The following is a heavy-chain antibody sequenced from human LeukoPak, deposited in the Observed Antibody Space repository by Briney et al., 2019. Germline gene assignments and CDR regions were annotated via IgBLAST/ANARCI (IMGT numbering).Heavy chain of an antibody. D-gene: IGHD3-22*01. CDR2: IRYDGSNK. V-gene: IGHV3-30*02. CDR3: ASRYDSSGYYTEFDY. Sequence: GGSLRLSCAASGFTFSSYGMHWVRQAPGKGLEWVAFIRYDGSNKYYADSVKGRFTISRDNSKSTLYLQMNSLRAEDTAVYYCASRYDSSGYYTEFDYWGQGTLVTVSS. J-gene: IGHJ4*02. CDR1: GFTFSSYG.